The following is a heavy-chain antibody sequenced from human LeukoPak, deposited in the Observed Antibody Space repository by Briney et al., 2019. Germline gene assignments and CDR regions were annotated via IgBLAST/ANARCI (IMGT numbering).Heavy chain of an antibody. CDR3: AKETALKYSYDVY. Sequence: GGSLRLSCAASGFTFSSYVMNWVRQAPGKGLEWVSVISGSGGSTDYADSVKGRFTISRDNSKNTLYLQMSSLRAEDTAIYYCAKETALKYSYDVYWGQGTLVTVSS. V-gene: IGHV3-23*01. J-gene: IGHJ4*02. CDR2: ISGSGGST. D-gene: IGHD5-18*01. CDR1: GFTFSSYV.